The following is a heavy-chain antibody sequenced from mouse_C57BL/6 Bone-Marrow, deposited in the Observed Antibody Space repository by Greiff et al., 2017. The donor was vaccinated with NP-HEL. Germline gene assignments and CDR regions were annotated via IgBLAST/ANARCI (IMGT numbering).Heavy chain of an antibody. CDR1: GFTFSDYG. CDR2: ISSGSSTI. D-gene: IGHD2-2*01. CDR3: ARGYVPFAY. V-gene: IGHV5-17*01. Sequence: DVKLVESGGGLVKPGGSLKLSCAASGFTFSDYGMHWVRQAPEKGLAWVAYISSGSSTIYYADTVKGRFTISRDNAKNTLFLQMTSLRSEDTAMYYCARGYVPFAYWGQGTLVTVSA. J-gene: IGHJ3*01.